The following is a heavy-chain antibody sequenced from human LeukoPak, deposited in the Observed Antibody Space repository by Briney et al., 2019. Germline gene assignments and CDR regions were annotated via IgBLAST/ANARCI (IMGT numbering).Heavy chain of an antibody. CDR1: GFTFSSYA. Sequence: PGGSLRLSCAAYGFTFSSYAMHSVRQAPGKGLEWVEAISYDGSIKYYADSVKDRFTISRDNSKNTLYLQMNSLRAEDTAVYYCAKSGSGRETNYYYYMDVWGKGTTVTVSS. CDR2: ISYDGSIK. D-gene: IGHD6-19*01. CDR3: AKSGSGRETNYYYYMDV. J-gene: IGHJ6*03. V-gene: IGHV3-30*18.